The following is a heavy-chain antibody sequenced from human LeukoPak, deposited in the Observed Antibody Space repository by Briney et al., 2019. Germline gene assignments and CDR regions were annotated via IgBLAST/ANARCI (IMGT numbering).Heavy chain of an antibody. Sequence: GGSLRLSCAASGFTFSNAYMNWVRQAPGKGLEWVSSISSSSSYIYYADSVKGRFTISRDDAKNSLYLQMNSLRAEDTAVYYCARAVSSRFDPWGQGTLVTVSS. D-gene: IGHD1-14*01. V-gene: IGHV3-21*01. CDR2: ISSSSSYI. J-gene: IGHJ5*02. CDR3: ARAVSSRFDP. CDR1: GFTFSNAY.